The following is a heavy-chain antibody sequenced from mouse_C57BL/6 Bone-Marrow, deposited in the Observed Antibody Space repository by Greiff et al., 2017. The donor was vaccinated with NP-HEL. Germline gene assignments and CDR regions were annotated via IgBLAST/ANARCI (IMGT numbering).Heavy chain of an antibody. D-gene: IGHD1-1*01. CDR3: ASCGGGEYYGSPLAY. J-gene: IGHJ3*01. CDR1: GYTFTSYG. Sequence: QVQLQQSGAELARPGASVKLSCKASGYTFTSYGISWVKQRTGQGLEWIGEIYPRSGNTYYNEKFKGKATLTADKSSSTAYMELRSLTSEDSAVYFCASCGGGEYYGSPLAYWGQGTLVTVSA. CDR2: IYPRSGNT. V-gene: IGHV1-81*01.